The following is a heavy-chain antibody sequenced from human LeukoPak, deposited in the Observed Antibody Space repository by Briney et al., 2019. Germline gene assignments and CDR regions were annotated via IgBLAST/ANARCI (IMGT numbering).Heavy chain of an antibody. V-gene: IGHV4-59*01. CDR3: ARVRSTYYYDSSGYTDNAFDI. CDR1: GGSISSYY. D-gene: IGHD3-22*01. J-gene: IGHJ3*02. Sequence: ETLSLTCTVSGGSISSYYWSWIRQPPGKGLEWIGYIYYSGSTNYNPSLKSRVTISVDTSKNQFSLKLSSVTAADTAVYYCARVRSTYYYDSSGYTDNAFDIWGQGTMVTVSS. CDR2: IYYSGST.